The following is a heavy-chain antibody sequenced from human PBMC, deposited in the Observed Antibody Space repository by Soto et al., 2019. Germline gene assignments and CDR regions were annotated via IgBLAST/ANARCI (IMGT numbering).Heavy chain of an antibody. CDR3: ARDLPRAAAGIKVSYYFDY. CDR2: ISYDGSNK. Sequence: QVQLVESGGGVVQPGRSLRLSCAASGFTFSSYAMHWVRQAPGKGLEWVAVISYDGSNKYYADSVKGRFTISRDNSKNTLYLQMNSLRAEDTAVYYCARDLPRAAAGIKVSYYFDYWGQGTLVTVSS. D-gene: IGHD6-13*01. J-gene: IGHJ4*02. V-gene: IGHV3-30-3*01. CDR1: GFTFSSYA.